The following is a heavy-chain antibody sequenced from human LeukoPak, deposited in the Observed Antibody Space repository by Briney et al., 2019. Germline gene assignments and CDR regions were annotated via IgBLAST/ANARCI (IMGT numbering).Heavy chain of an antibody. CDR2: INSDGRTT. J-gene: IGHJ4*02. CDR1: GFTFRSYW. Sequence: PGGSLRLSCEASGFTFRSYWMHWVRQAPGKGLVWVSRINSDGRTTIYADSVKGRFTISRDNAKNTLYLQMNSLRAEDTAVYYCAREGYYDSSGYSIRFSYWGQGTLVTVSS. D-gene: IGHD3-22*01. CDR3: AREGYYDSSGYSIRFSY. V-gene: IGHV3-74*01.